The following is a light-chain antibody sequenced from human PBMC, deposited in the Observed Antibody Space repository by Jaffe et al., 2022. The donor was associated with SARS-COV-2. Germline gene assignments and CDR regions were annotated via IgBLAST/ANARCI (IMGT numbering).Light chain of an antibody. V-gene: IGKV3-20*01. Sequence: EIVLTQSPGTLSLSPGERATLSCRASQSVSSNSLAWYQQKPGQPPRLLIYGASSRATDIPDRFSGSGSGTDFTLTISRLEPEDFAVYFCQQYDNSPTFGQGTKVEIK. CDR2: GAS. CDR3: QQYDNSPT. J-gene: IGKJ1*01. CDR1: QSVSSNS.